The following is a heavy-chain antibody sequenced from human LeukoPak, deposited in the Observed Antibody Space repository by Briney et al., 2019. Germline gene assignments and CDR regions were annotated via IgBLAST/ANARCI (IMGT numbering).Heavy chain of an antibody. D-gene: IGHD1-26*01. CDR3: ARGRPYSGGYHLDY. CDR1: GGSISSSNW. CDR2: IYHSGST. Sequence: SGTLSLTCAVSGGSISSSNWWSWVRPPPGKGLEWIGEIYHSGSTNYNPSLKSRVTMSVDTSKNQFFLKLNSVTAADTAVYYCARGRPYSGGYHLDYWGRGTLVTVSA. J-gene: IGHJ4*02. V-gene: IGHV4-4*02.